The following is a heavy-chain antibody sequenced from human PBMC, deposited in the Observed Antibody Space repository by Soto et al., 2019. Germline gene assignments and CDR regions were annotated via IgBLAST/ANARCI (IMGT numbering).Heavy chain of an antibody. CDR2: MNPGSGNT. J-gene: IGHJ5*02. V-gene: IGHV1-8*01. Sequence: GASVKVSCKASGYTFTNYDITWVRQATGQGLEWMGWMNPGSGNTDYAHKFQGRVTMTRDISINTAYMELSSLGSDDTAIYYCARMASSGSLNWFDPWCQGTLVTVSS. CDR3: ARMASSGSLNWFDP. CDR1: GYTFTNYD. D-gene: IGHD3-10*01.